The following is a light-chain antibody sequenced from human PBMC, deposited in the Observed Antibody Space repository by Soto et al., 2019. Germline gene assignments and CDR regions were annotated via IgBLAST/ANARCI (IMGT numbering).Light chain of an antibody. V-gene: IGKV1-33*01. CDR1: QDISNY. CDR3: QQYDNLPLT. CDR2: DAS. Sequence: DIQMTQSPSSLSASVGDRVTITCQASQDISNYLNWYQQKPGKAPKLLIYDASNLETEVPSRFSGRGSGTDFTFTISSLQPEDIASYYRQQYDNLPLTFGQRTKVEIK. J-gene: IGKJ1*01.